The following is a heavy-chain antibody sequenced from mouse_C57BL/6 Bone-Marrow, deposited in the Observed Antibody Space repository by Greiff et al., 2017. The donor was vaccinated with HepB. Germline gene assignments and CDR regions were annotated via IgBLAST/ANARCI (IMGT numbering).Heavy chain of an antibody. CDR1: GYTFTDYY. CDR2: INPNNGGT. D-gene: IGHD2-13*01. J-gene: IGHJ2*01. V-gene: IGHV1-26*01. CDR3: ARTTTY. Sequence: EVQLQQSGPELVKPGASVKISCKASGYTFTDYYMNWVKQSHGKSLEWIGDINPNNGGTSYNQKFKGKATLTVDKSSSTAYMELRSLTSEDSAVYYCARTTTYWGQGTTLTVSS.